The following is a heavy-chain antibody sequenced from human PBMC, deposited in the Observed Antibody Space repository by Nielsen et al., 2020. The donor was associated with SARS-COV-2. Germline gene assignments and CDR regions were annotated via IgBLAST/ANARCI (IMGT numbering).Heavy chain of an antibody. CDR3: ARDRRDLVPDYYLDQSFYGLDV. D-gene: IGHD3-9*01. V-gene: IGHV4-59*01. Sequence: WIRQPPGKGLEWIGYIYYSGSTSYNPSLKSRVTIPLDTTKNQFSLKVTSVTAADTAVYYCARDRRDLVPDYYLDQSFYGLDVWGQGTTVTVSS. CDR2: IYYSGST. J-gene: IGHJ6*02.